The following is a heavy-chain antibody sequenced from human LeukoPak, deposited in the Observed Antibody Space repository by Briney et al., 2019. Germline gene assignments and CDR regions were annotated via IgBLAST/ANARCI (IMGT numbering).Heavy chain of an antibody. CDR3: ARELEEPTTYHH. D-gene: IGHD1-26*01. J-gene: IGHJ4*02. CDR1: GGSISSYY. V-gene: IGHV4-59*01. Sequence: PSERESPTCTVSGGSISSYYWSWSRQPPGKGLESIGYIHYSGSTSYNPSLKSRVTISVDTSKNHISLRLRSVTAADTAVYYCARELEEPTTYHHGAQGPVVTVSS. CDR2: IHYSGST.